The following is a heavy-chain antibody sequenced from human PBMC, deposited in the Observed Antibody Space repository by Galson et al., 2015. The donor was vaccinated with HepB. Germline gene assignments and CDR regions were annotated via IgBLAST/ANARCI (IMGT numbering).Heavy chain of an antibody. D-gene: IGHD6-13*01. CDR1: GFTFSSYS. J-gene: IGHJ4*02. CDR3: ARGSRIAAAGTFSVY. CDR2: ISSSSSYI. Sequence: SLRLSCAASGFTFSSYSMNWVRQAPGKGLEWVSSISSSSSYIYYADSVKGRFTISRDNAKNSLYLQMNSLRAEDTAVYYCARGSRIAAAGTFSVYWGQGTLVTVSS. V-gene: IGHV3-21*01.